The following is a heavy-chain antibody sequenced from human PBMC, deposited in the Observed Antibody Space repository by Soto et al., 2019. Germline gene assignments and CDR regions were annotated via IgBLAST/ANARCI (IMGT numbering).Heavy chain of an antibody. CDR1: GFTFSSYA. CDR2: ISYDGSNK. CDR3: ARDFRLDY. J-gene: IGHJ4*02. Sequence: PVGSLRLSCAASGFTFSSYAMHWVRQAPGKGLEWVAVISYDGSNKYYADSVKGRFTISRDNSKNTLYLQMNSLRAEDTAVYYCARDFRLDYWGQGTLVTVSS. V-gene: IGHV3-30-3*01.